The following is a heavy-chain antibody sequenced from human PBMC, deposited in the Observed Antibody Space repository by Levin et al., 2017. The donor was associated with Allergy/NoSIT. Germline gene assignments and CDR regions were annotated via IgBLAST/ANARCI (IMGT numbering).Heavy chain of an antibody. CDR2: ISGSGAST. V-gene: IGHV3-23*01. Sequence: GGSLRLSCAAPGFTFSTYAMSWVRQAPGKGLEWVSGISGSGASTYYAVSVKGRFAISRANSKKTWYLQMNSLRAEDTAVYYCAKLYYYDSSGYQNFDYWGQGTLVTVSS. CDR1: GFTFSTYA. J-gene: IGHJ4*02. CDR3: AKLYYYDSSGYQNFDY. D-gene: IGHD3-22*01.